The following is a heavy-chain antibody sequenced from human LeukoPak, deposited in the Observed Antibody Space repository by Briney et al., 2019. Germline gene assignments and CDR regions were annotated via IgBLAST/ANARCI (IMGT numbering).Heavy chain of an antibody. CDR1: GFTFSSYW. CDR2: INQDGDEK. Sequence: PGGSLRLSCAASGFTFSSYWMSWVRQAPGKGLEWVANINQDGDEKNYVDSVKGRFTISRDNAKNSLYLQINSLRAEGTAVYYCASSSSYGDSYYYYMDVWGKGTTVTVSS. CDR3: ASSSSYGDSYYYYMDV. J-gene: IGHJ6*03. V-gene: IGHV3-7*01. D-gene: IGHD3-16*01.